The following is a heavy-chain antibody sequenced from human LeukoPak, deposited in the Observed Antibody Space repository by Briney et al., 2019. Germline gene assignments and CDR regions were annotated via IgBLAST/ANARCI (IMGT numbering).Heavy chain of an antibody. CDR2: MNPNSGNT. V-gene: IGHV1-8*03. CDR1: GYTFTSYD. CDR3: ARGTSYSSGWADAFDI. J-gene: IGHJ3*02. Sequence: SVKVSCKASGYTFTSYDINWVRQATGQGLEWMGWMNPNSGNTGYAQKFQGRVTITRNTSISTAYMELSSLRSEDSAVYYCARGTSYSSGWADAFDIWGQGTMVTVSS. D-gene: IGHD6-19*01.